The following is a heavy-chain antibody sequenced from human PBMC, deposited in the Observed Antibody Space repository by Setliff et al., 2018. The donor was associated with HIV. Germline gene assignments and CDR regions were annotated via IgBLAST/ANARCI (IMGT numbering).Heavy chain of an antibody. CDR3: ARDHIAVAAPLDY. Sequence: PSETLSLTCTVYGASISNSNSYWGWIRQPPGKRLEWLGSIYDSGSTSYNPSLSSRLTISVDTSKNQFSLKLSSVTAADTAVYYCARDHIAVAAPLDYWGQGTLVTVSS. V-gene: IGHV4-39*07. J-gene: IGHJ4*02. CDR1: GASISNSNSY. D-gene: IGHD6-19*01. CDR2: IYDSGST.